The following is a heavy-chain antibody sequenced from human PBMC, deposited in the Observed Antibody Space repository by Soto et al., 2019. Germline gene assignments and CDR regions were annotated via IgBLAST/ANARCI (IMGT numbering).Heavy chain of an antibody. CDR2: ISYDGSNK. D-gene: IGHD3-22*01. CDR1: GFTLSSYG. V-gene: IGHV3-30*18. CDR3: AKDSGYYYDSSGEYYFVY. Sequence: QVQLVESGGGVVQPGRSLRLSCAASGFTLSSYGMHWVRQAPGKGLEWVAVISYDGSNKYYADSVKGRFTISRDNSKNTLYLQMNSLRAEDTAVYYCAKDSGYYYDSSGEYYFVYWGQGTLVTVSS. J-gene: IGHJ4*02.